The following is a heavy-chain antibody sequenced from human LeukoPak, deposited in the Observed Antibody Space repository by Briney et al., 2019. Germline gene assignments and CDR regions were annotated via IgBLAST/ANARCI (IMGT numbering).Heavy chain of an antibody. V-gene: IGHV4-59*11. CDR1: GGSISSHY. CDR2: IYYSGST. D-gene: IGHD3-3*01. J-gene: IGHJ4*02. Sequence: SETLSLTCTVSGGSISSHYWSWIRQPPGKGLEWIGYIYYSGSTNYNPSLKSRVTISVDTSKNQFSLKLSSVTAADTAVYYCARSSAHYDFWSGYLGSASDYWGQGTLVTVSS. CDR3: ARSSAHYDFWSGYLGSASDY.